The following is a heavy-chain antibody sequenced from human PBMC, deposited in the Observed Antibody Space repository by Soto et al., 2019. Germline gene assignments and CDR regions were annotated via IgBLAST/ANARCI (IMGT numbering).Heavy chain of an antibody. D-gene: IGHD2-15*01. V-gene: IGHV4-39*01. J-gene: IGHJ3*02. Sequence: SETLSLTCPFSGGSSSSSSYYWGWIRKPPGKGLEWIGSIYYSGSTYYNPSLKSRVTISVDTSKNQFSLKLSSVTAADTAVYYCARPRSCSGGSCYSSDAFDIWGQGTMVTVSS. CDR1: GGSSSSSSYY. CDR2: IYYSGST. CDR3: ARPRSCSGGSCYSSDAFDI.